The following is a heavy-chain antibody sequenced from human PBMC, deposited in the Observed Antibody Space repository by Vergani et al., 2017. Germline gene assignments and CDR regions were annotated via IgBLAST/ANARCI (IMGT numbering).Heavy chain of an antibody. V-gene: IGHV3-9*02. CDR2: ISWNSNSI. D-gene: IGHD6-6*01. J-gene: IGHJ5*02. Sequence: EVQLEESGGGLVLPGRSLRLFCVASGFTSAGYAMHWVRQAPRKGLEWVSGISWNSNSIGYADSVKGRFTISRDNAKNSLYLQMNSLRSEDTALYYCAKDLGTSSGGGWFDPWGQGTLVTVSS. CDR1: GFTSAGYA. CDR3: AKDLGTSSGGGWFDP.